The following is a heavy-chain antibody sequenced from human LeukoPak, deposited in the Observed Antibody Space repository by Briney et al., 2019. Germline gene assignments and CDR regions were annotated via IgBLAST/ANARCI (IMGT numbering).Heavy chain of an antibody. V-gene: IGHV4-34*01. CDR3: ARGHGLGGAGSVGSGSSSYYYGMDV. CDR1: GGSFSGYY. D-gene: IGHD3-10*01. J-gene: IGHJ6*04. CDR2: INHSGST. Sequence: SETLSLTCAVYGGSFSGYYWSWIRQPPGKGLEWIGEINHSGSTNYNPSLKSRVTISVDTSKNQFSLKLSSVTAADTAVYYCARGHGLGGAGSVGSGSSSYYYGMDVWGKGTTVTVSS.